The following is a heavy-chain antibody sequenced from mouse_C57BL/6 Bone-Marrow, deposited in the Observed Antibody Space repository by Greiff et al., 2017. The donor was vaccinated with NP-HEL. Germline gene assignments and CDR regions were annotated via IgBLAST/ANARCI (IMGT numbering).Heavy chain of an antibody. Sequence: EVMLVESGGGLVQPGGSLKLSCAASGFTFSDYYMYWVRQTPEKRLEWVAYISNGGGSTYYPDTVKGRFTISRDNAKNTLYLQMSRLKSEDTAMYYCARRGYSNSYFAMDYWGQGTSVTVSS. D-gene: IGHD2-5*01. CDR3: ARRGYSNSYFAMDY. CDR1: GFTFSDYY. CDR2: ISNGGGST. J-gene: IGHJ4*01. V-gene: IGHV5-12*01.